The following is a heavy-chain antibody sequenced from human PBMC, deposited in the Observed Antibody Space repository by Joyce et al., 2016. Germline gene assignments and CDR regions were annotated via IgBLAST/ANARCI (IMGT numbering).Heavy chain of an antibody. CDR1: GFTFSSYS. Sequence: EVQLVESGGGLVKPGGSLRLSCAASGFTFSSYSMNWDRQAAGKGHEWVSFISSSSSYIYYADSVKGRFTISRDNAKNSLYLQMNSLRAEDAAVYYCASGYSGYDFEAYFDYWGQGTLVTVSS. CDR2: ISSSSSYI. V-gene: IGHV3-21*01. D-gene: IGHD5-12*01. CDR3: ASGYSGYDFEAYFDY. J-gene: IGHJ4*02.